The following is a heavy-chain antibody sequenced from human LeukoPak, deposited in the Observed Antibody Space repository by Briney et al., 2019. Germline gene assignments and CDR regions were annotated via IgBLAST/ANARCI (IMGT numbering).Heavy chain of an antibody. V-gene: IGHV3-21*01. CDR2: ISSSSSYI. Sequence: GGSLRLSCAVSGFIFSSYAMNWVRQAPGKGLEWVSSISSSSSYIYYADSVKGRFTISRDNAKNSLYLQMNSLRAEDTAVYYCAREGESYYGSGVTDAFDIWGQGTMVTVSS. CDR1: GFIFSSYA. J-gene: IGHJ3*02. D-gene: IGHD3-10*01. CDR3: AREGESYYGSGVTDAFDI.